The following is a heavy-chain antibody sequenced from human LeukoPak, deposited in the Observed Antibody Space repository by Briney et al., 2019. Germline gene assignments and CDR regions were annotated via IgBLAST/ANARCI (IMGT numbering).Heavy chain of an antibody. CDR1: GYTFTGYY. J-gene: IGHJ4*02. CDR2: IIPILGIA. V-gene: IGHV1-69*02. Sequence: GASVKVSCKASGYTFTGYYMHWVRQAPGQGLEWMGRIIPILGIANYAQKFQGRVTITADKSTSTAYMELSSLRSEDTAVYYCARSLDTAMVALDYWGQGTLVTVSS. CDR3: ARSLDTAMVALDY. D-gene: IGHD5-18*01.